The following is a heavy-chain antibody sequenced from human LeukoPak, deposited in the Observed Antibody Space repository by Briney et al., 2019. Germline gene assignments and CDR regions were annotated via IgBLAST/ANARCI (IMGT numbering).Heavy chain of an antibody. CDR2: IIPIFGTA. D-gene: IGHD3-22*01. J-gene: IGHJ4*02. Sequence: GASVKVSCKASGGTFISYAISWVRQAPGQGLEWMGGIIPIFGTANYAQKFQGRVTITADESTSTAYMELSSLRSEDTAVYYCARSASSGYSAGFDYWGQGTLVTVSS. CDR1: GGTFISYA. CDR3: ARSASSGYSAGFDY. V-gene: IGHV1-69*13.